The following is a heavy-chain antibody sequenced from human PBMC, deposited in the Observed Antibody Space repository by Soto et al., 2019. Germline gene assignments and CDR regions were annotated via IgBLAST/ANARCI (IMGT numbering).Heavy chain of an antibody. J-gene: IGHJ5*02. V-gene: IGHV1-18*01. CDR3: ASSNIAVPGLNGFDP. CDR1: GYTFTSYG. Sequence: ASVKVSCKASGYTFTSYGISWVRQAPGQGLEWMGWISAYNGNTNYAQKLQGRVTMTTDTSTSTAYMELRSLRSDDTAVYYCASSNIAVPGLNGFDPCRQGHLVPVSS. D-gene: IGHD6-19*01. CDR2: ISAYNGNT.